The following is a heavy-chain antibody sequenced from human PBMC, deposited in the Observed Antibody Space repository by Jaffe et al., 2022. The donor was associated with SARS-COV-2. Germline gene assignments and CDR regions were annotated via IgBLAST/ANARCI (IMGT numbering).Heavy chain of an antibody. V-gene: IGHV3-13*01. CDR1: GFTFSSYD. CDR2: IGAAGDT. J-gene: IGHJ6*03. Sequence: EVQLVESGGALVQPGGSLRLSCVASGFTFSSYDMNWVRQPTGKGLEWVSGIGAAGDTYYAGSVKGRFTISRENAKNSLYLQMNSLRAGDTAVYYCARGGIGGYCSSTSCHLMDVWGKGTTVTVSS. CDR3: ARGGIGGYCSSTSCHLMDV. D-gene: IGHD2-2*01.